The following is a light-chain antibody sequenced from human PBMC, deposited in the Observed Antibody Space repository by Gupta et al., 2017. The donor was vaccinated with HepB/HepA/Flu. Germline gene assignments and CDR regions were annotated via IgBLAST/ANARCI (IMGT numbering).Light chain of an antibody. CDR1: QSVFYSSNNKNY. CDR3: QQYYNIPPT. CDR2: WAS. V-gene: IGKV4-1*01. Sequence: DIVMTQSPDSLAVSLGERATSNCKSSQSVFYSSNNKNYLTWYQQKPGQPPKLLIYWASTREFGVPDRFSGSGSGTDFTLPISSLQAEDVAVYYCQQYYNIPPTFGQGTKVEIK. J-gene: IGKJ1*01.